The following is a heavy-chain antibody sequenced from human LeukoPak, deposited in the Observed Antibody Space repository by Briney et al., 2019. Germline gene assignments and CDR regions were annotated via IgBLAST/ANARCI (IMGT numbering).Heavy chain of an antibody. CDR1: GFTFRNYW. CDR2: TRPDGTAE. J-gene: IGHJ4*02. D-gene: IGHD2-15*01. CDR3: ARDGGLHTNFDY. V-gene: IGHV3-7*01. Sequence: GGSLRLSCAASGFTFRNYWMGWVRQAPGKGLEWVANTRPDGTAEYYADSVRGRFTTSRDNANNFLYLQMNSLRGEDTAVYYCARDGGLHTNFDYWGQGTLVTVSS.